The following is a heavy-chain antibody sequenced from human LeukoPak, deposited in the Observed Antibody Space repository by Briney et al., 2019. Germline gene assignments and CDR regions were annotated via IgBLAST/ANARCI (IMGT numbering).Heavy chain of an antibody. CDR3: AREIVVVVAATGAFDI. CDR1: GGTFSSYA. D-gene: IGHD2-15*01. Sequence: SVKVSCKASGGTFSSYAISWVRQAPGQGLEWMGRIMPILGITNYAQKFQGRVTITADKSTSTAYMELSSLRSEDTAVYYCAREIVVVVAATGAFDIWGQGTMVTVSS. J-gene: IGHJ3*02. CDR2: IMPILGIT. V-gene: IGHV1-69*04.